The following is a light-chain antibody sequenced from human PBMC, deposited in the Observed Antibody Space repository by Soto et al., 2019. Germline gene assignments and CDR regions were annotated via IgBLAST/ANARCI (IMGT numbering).Light chain of an antibody. CDR1: QSVSSN. J-gene: IGKJ5*01. V-gene: IGKV3-15*01. CDR3: QQYNNWPL. CDR2: GAS. Sequence: EIFMTQSPSTLSVSTDEVATLSCRASQSVSSNLAWYQQKPGQAPRLLIYGASTRATGIPARFSGSGSGTEFTLTISSLQSEDFAVYYCQQYNNWPLFGQGTRLEIK.